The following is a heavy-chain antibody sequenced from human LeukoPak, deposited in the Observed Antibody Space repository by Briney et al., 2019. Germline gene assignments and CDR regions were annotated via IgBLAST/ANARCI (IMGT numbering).Heavy chain of an antibody. V-gene: IGHV1-69*06. CDR2: IIPIFGTT. J-gene: IGHJ6*03. CDR3: ARVVGLTGYSSSWYSGYYYYMDV. D-gene: IGHD6-13*01. Sequence: SVKVSCQASGGTFSSYAISWVRQAPGQGLEWMGGIIPIFGTTNYAQKFQDRVTITADKSTSTAYMELSSLRSEDTAVYYCARVVGLTGYSSSWYSGYYYYMDVWGKGTTVTVSS. CDR1: GGTFSSYA.